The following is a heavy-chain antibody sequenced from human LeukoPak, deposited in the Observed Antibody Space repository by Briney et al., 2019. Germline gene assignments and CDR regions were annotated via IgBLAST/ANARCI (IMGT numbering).Heavy chain of an antibody. CDR1: GFTFNNFE. CDR2: ISSSGGAT. D-gene: IGHD6-25*01. J-gene: IGHJ4*02. CDR3: ARINGQRTSIDY. Sequence: PGGSLRLSCLASGFTFNNFEITWVRQAPGKGLECVSYISSSGGATYYAESMKGRFTISRDNAKNSVFLQMNGLRPSDTSVYYCARINGQRTSIDYWGQGTLVTVSS. V-gene: IGHV3-48*03.